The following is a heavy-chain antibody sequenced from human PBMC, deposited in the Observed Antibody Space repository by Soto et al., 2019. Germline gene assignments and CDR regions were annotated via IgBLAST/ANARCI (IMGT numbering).Heavy chain of an antibody. D-gene: IGHD6-13*01. CDR3: AKDHQYSSSWYDY. V-gene: IGHV3-23*01. CDR1: GFTFSSYA. Sequence: GGSLRLSCAASGFTFSSYAMSWVRHAPGKGLEWVSAIGGSGGSTYYADSVKGRFTISRDNSENTLYLQMNSLRAEDTAVYFCAKDHQYSSSWYDYWGQGTLVTVSS. J-gene: IGHJ4*02. CDR2: IGGSGGST.